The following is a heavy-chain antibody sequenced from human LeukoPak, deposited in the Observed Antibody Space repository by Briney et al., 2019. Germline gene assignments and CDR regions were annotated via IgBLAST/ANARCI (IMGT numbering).Heavy chain of an antibody. CDR2: VYPEDGET. CDR1: GYTFTDYY. D-gene: IGHD5-24*01. CDR3: AISPSPRDGVRHY. V-gene: IGHV1-69-2*01. J-gene: IGHJ4*02. Sequence: ATVTVSCMASGYTFTDYYMHWVQQAPGKGLEWVGRVYPEDGETIYAENFQGRVTITADMSTDTAYMELSSLRSEDTAVYYCAISPSPRDGVRHYWGQGTLVTVSS.